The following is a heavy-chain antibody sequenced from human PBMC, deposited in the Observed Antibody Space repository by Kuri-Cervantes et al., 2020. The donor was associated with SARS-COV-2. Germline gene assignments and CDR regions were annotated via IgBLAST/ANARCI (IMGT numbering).Heavy chain of an antibody. CDR1: GSSISSSSYY. Sequence: GSLRLSCTVSGSSISSSSYYWGWIRQPPGKGLEWIGSIYYSGSTYYNPSLKSRVTISLDTSENQFSLKLSSVTAADTAVYYCARVYSQSYFDNWGQGTLVTVSS. CDR2: IYYSGST. CDR3: ARVYSQSYFDN. D-gene: IGHD1-26*01. J-gene: IGHJ4*02. V-gene: IGHV4-39*07.